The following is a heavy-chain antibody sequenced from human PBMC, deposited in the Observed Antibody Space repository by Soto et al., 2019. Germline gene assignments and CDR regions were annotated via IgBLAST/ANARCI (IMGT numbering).Heavy chain of an antibody. J-gene: IGHJ4*02. V-gene: IGHV3-30-3*01. CDR2: ISYDGSNK. D-gene: IGHD3-3*01. CDR3: ARGGAGFLEWLLIDY. Sequence: QVQLVESGGGVVQPGRSLRLSCAASGFTFSSYAMHWVRQAPGKGLGWVAVISYDGSNKYYADSVKGRFTISRDNSKNTLYLQMNSLRAEDTAVYYCARGGAGFLEWLLIDYWGQGTLVTVSS. CDR1: GFTFSSYA.